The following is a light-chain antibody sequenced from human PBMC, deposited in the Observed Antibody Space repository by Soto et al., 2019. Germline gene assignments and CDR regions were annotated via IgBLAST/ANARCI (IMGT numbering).Light chain of an antibody. CDR1: SSNIGAGYD. V-gene: IGLV1-40*01. CDR2: EGS. Sequence: QSVLTQPPSVSGAPGQRVTISCTGSSSNIGAGYDVHWYQQLPGTAPKLMIYEGSKRPSGVSNRFSGSKSGNTASLTISGLQAEDEADYYCCSYAGSRVFGGGTKLTVL. J-gene: IGLJ2*01. CDR3: CSYAGSRV.